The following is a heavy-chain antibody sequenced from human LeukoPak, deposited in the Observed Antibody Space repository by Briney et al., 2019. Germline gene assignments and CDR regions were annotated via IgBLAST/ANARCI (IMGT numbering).Heavy chain of an antibody. CDR2: IYYSGST. D-gene: IGHD6-6*01. Sequence: SESLSLTCTVSGGSLSRYYWSWIRQPPGKGLEWNGYIYYSGSTNYNPSLESRVTISVDTSKNQFSLKLSSVTAADTAVYYCARVISGYSSSSAWFDPWGQGTLVTVSS. CDR3: ARVISGYSSSSAWFDP. CDR1: GGSLSRYY. V-gene: IGHV4-59*01. J-gene: IGHJ5*02.